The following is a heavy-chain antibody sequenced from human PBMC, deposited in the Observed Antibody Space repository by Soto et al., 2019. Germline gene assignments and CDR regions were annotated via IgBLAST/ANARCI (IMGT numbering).Heavy chain of an antibody. V-gene: IGHV3-21*01. CDR1: GFTFSTYS. Sequence: EVQLVESGGGLVKPGGSLRLSCAASGFTFSTYSMNWVRQAPGKGLEWVSSISASSNAIYYADSVKGRFTISRDNAQNSLSLQINSRRAEDTAVYYCAREGYGSGGGYFDYWGQGTLVTVSS. J-gene: IGHJ4*02. CDR3: AREGYGSGGGYFDY. CDR2: ISASSNAI. D-gene: IGHD3-10*01.